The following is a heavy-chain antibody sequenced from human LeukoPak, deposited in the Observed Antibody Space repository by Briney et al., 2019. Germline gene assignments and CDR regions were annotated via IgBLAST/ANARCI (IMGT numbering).Heavy chain of an antibody. CDR3: ARGSGAMVIFFFDY. J-gene: IGHJ4*02. Sequence: KPSETLSLTCTVSGYSISSGYYWGWIRQPPGKGLEWIGSIYHSGSTYYNPSLKSRVTISVDTSKNQFSLKLSSVTAADTAVYYCARGSGAMVIFFFDYWGQGTLVTVSS. D-gene: IGHD5-18*01. CDR2: IYHSGST. V-gene: IGHV4-38-2*02. CDR1: GYSISSGYY.